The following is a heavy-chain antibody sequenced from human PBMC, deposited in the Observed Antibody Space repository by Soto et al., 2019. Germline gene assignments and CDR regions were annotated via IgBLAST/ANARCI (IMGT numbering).Heavy chain of an antibody. CDR2: IYYSGST. CDR3: ARGLLGATAADDYFDY. CDR1: GGSISTGGYY. Sequence: SETLSLTCTVSGGSISTGGYYWSWIRQHPGKGLEWIGYIYYSGSTYYNPSLKSRVTISVDTSKNQFSLKLSSVTAADTAVYYCARGLLGATAADDYFDYWGQGTLVTVSS. J-gene: IGHJ4*02. V-gene: IGHV4-31*03. D-gene: IGHD5-12*01.